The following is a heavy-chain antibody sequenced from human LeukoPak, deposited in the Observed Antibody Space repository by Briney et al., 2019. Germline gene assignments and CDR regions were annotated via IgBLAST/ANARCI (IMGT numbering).Heavy chain of an antibody. J-gene: IGHJ4*02. CDR2: IYSGGST. V-gene: IGHV3-53*01. D-gene: IGHD2-15*01. CDR3: ASNTDSGGTERQGDY. CDR1: GFTVSSNY. Sequence: PGGSLRLSCAASGFTVSSNYMSWVRQAPGKGLEWVSVIYSGGSTYYADSVKGRFTISRDNSKNTLYLQMNSLRAEDTAVYYCASNTDSGGTERQGDYWSQGTLVTVSS.